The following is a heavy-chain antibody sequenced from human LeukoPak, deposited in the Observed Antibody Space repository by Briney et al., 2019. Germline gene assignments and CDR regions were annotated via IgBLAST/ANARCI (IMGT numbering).Heavy chain of an antibody. Sequence: PGGSLRLSCAASGFTFSSYSMNWVRQAPGKGLEWVSYISSSSSTIYYADSVKGRFTISRDNAKNSLYLQMNSLRAEDTAVYYCARARTLRVETMGRGYYYYYMDVWGKGTTVTVSS. V-gene: IGHV3-48*01. D-gene: IGHD4/OR15-4a*01. CDR3: ARARTLRVETMGRGYYYYYMDV. CDR2: ISSSSSTI. J-gene: IGHJ6*03. CDR1: GFTFSSYS.